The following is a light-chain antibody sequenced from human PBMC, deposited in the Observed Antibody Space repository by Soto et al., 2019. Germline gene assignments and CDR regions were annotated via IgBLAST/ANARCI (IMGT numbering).Light chain of an antibody. CDR3: QQSFSTLWT. Sequence: DIQVTQSPSSLSASVGDRVTITCRASQNINNYLNWYQQKPGKAPKLLIYAASSSQSGVPSRFSGSGSGTDFTLTISSLQPEDFATYYCQQSFSTLWTFGQGTKVEIK. J-gene: IGKJ1*01. CDR2: AAS. V-gene: IGKV1-39*01. CDR1: QNINNY.